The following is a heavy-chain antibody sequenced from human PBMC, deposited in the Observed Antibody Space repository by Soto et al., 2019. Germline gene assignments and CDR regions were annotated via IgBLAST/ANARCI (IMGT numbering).Heavy chain of an antibody. Sequence: GPEVKKPGASVKVSCKASGYTFTSYGISWVRQAPGQGLEWMGWISPDNRNTDYAQKFQGRVTMTTDTSTNIAYMELRSLTSDDTAVYYCARDRSNSEYWGQGTLVRVSS. D-gene: IGHD6-13*01. CDR3: ARDRSNSEY. J-gene: IGHJ4*02. CDR1: GYTFTSYG. V-gene: IGHV1-18*01. CDR2: ISPDNRNT.